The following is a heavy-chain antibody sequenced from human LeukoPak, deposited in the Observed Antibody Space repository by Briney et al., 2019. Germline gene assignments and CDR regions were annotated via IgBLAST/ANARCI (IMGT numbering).Heavy chain of an antibody. CDR1: GDSVSGYY. J-gene: IGHJ3*02. D-gene: IGHD3-3*01. CDR2: THHSGNT. CDR3: ASSYDFWSGYWAFDI. Sequence: SETLSLTCIVSGDSVSGYYWNWIRQPPGKGLEWIGYTHHSGNTLYNPSLKSRVTTSVDTPKNQFSLKLSSVTAADTAVYYCASSYDFWSGYWAFDIWGQGTMVTVSS. V-gene: IGHV4-59*02.